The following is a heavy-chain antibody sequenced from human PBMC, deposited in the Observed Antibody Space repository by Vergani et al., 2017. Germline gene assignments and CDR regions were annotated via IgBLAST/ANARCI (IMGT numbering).Heavy chain of an antibody. J-gene: IGHJ3*01. CDR2: ISGNSGAV. CDR1: GITFWKFG. D-gene: IGHD5-12*01. V-gene: IGHV3-9*01. Sequence: EVDLVESGGGLAQPGGSLRLSCEASGITFWKFGMHWVRQGPGKGLEWGSGISGNSGAVDYADSVRGRFTISIDNAKNSLFLEINSLRFEDTAVYFCTKGSVYYHDGAGHGYDPYTGFDLWGQGTLVTVSS. CDR3: TKGSVYYHDGAGHGYDPYTGFDL.